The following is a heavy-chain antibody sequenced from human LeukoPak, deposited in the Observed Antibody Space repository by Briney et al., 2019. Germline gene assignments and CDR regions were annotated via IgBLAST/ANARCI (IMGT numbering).Heavy chain of an antibody. V-gene: IGHV3-66*01. CDR2: IYTGGNT. CDR3: ARSPTWGFGTD. J-gene: IGHJ4*02. CDR1: GFTFSSYE. D-gene: IGHD2/OR15-2a*01. Sequence: PGGSLTLSCAAAGFTFSSYEMNWVRQAPGKGLEWVSLIYTGGNTYYADSVKGRFTISRDNSRNTLYLQMNSLGADDTAVYYCARSPTWGFGTDWGQGTLVTVSS.